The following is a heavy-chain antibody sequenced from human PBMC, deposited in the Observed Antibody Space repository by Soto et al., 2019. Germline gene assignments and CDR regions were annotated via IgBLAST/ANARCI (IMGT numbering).Heavy chain of an antibody. CDR3: ASRGVGDYGY. Sequence: QVQLVESGGGVVQPGRSLRLSCAASGFTFSSYGMHWVRQAPGKGLEWVAVIWYDGSNKYYADSVKGRFTISRDNSKNTLYLQMNSLRAEDTAVYYCASRGVGDYGYWGQGTLVTVSS. J-gene: IGHJ4*02. CDR1: GFTFSSYG. D-gene: IGHD4-17*01. V-gene: IGHV3-33*01. CDR2: IWYDGSNK.